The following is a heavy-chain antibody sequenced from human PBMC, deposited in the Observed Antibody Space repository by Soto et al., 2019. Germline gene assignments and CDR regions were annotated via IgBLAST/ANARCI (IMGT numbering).Heavy chain of an antibody. J-gene: IGHJ6*02. V-gene: IGHV3-74*01. Sequence: VQLVESGGGLVQPGGSLRLSCAASGFTFSSYWMHWVRQAPGKGLVWVSRINSDGSITSYADSVKGRFTISRDNAKNRLYLHMNSLRAEDTAVYYCARQEGAAFYYDGMDVWGQGTTVTVSS. CDR3: ARQEGAAFYYDGMDV. CDR2: INSDGSIT. CDR1: GFTFSSYW.